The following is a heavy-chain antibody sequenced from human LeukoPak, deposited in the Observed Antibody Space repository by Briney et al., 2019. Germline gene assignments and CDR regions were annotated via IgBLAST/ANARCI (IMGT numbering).Heavy chain of an antibody. V-gene: IGHV1-2*06. CDR2: INPNSGGT. CDR3: ATEKDRIAAAGTKSDAFDI. Sequence: ASVKVSCKASGYTFTGYYMHRVRQAPGQGLEWMGRINPNSGGTNYAQKFQGRVTMTRDTSISTAYMELSRLRSDDTAVYYCATEKDRIAAAGTKSDAFDIWGQGTMVTVSS. D-gene: IGHD6-13*01. J-gene: IGHJ3*02. CDR1: GYTFTGYY.